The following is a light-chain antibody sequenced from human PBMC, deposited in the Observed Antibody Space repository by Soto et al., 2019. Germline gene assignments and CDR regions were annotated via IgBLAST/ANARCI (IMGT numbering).Light chain of an antibody. V-gene: IGKV3-20*01. CDR1: QSVSRNY. CDR3: QQSDSSPLLT. Sequence: EIVLTQSPGTLSLSPGERATLSCRASQSVSRNYLAWYQQKPGQAPRLLIYGASSRATGIPDRFSASGSGTDFTLTISRLEPEDLSVYYCQQSDSSPLLTFGGGSRVEIK. CDR2: GAS. J-gene: IGKJ4*01.